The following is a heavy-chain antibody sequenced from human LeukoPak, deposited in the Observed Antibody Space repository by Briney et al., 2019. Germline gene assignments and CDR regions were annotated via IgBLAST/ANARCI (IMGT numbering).Heavy chain of an antibody. CDR3: ARVRSGSLLCDY. V-gene: IGHV3-30*04. Sequence: GGSLRLSCAASGFTFSSYAMHWVRQAPGKGLEWVAVISYDGSNKYYADSVKGRFTISRDNSKNTLYLQMYSLRAEDTAVYYCARVRSGSLLCDYWGQGTLVTVSS. J-gene: IGHJ4*02. D-gene: IGHD3-3*01. CDR2: ISYDGSNK. CDR1: GFTFSSYA.